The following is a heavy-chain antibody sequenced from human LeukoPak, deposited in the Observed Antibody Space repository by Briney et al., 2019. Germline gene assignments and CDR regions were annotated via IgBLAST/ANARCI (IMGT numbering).Heavy chain of an antibody. CDR2: ISSSSRST. V-gene: IGHV3-21*01. J-gene: IGHJ5*02. CDR1: GFTFSSYA. CDR3: ASDDYGGNAIIP. D-gene: IGHD4-23*01. Sequence: PGGSLRLSCAASGFTFSSYAMSWFRQAPGKGLEWVSSISSSSRSTYYADSVKGRFTISRDNAKNSLYLQMNSLRAEDTAVYYCASDDYGGNAIIPWGQGTLVTVSS.